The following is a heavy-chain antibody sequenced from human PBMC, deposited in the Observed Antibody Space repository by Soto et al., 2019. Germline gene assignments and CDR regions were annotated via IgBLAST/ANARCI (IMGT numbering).Heavy chain of an antibody. CDR2: ISGSGEST. CDR1: GFAFSSFA. Sequence: QAGGSQRLSCAASGFAFSSFALSWVRQAHGKGLEWVSSISGSGESTYYADSVKGRLSISRDNSKNTLYLQMNSLRAEDTAVYYCAKRREACDYIFDYWGQGTPVTVSS. V-gene: IGHV3-23*01. D-gene: IGHD2-21*01. J-gene: IGHJ4*02. CDR3: AKRREACDYIFDY.